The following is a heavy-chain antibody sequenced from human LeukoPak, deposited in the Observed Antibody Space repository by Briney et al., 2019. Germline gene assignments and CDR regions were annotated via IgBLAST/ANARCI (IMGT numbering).Heavy chain of an antibody. Sequence: GGSLRLSCAASRFTFSDHYMSWIRQAPGKGLEWDSYISSGGTTIYYADSVKGRFTISRDNAKNSLYLQMNSLRAEDTAVYYCATLDYDLLSASYWGQGTLVTVSS. V-gene: IGHV3-11*04. CDR2: ISSGGTTI. CDR3: ATLDYDLLSASY. D-gene: IGHD3-3*01. J-gene: IGHJ4*02. CDR1: RFTFSDHY.